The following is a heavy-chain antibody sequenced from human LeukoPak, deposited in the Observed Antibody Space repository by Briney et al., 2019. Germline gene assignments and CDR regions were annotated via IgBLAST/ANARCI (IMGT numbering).Heavy chain of an antibody. D-gene: IGHD2-2*01. J-gene: IGHJ5*02. V-gene: IGHV3-23*01. CDR3: AKDLERSVGHTLSSTTCYGS. CDR2: LVGSGFTI. Sequence: GSLRLSCAASGFTFRSYSMSWVRQAPGKGLGGVSTLVGSGFTIYYSDSVKGRFTISRDNSKNTVYLLMNSLRAEDTAVYYCAKDLERSVGHTLSSTTCYGSWGQGTLVTVSS. CDR1: GFTFRSYS.